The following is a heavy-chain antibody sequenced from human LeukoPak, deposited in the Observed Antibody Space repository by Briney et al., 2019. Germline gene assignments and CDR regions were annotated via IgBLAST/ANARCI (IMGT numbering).Heavy chain of an antibody. CDR3: ASVYKYGMDV. V-gene: IGHV1-24*01. J-gene: IGHJ6*02. CDR1: GYTFTELS. CDR2: FDPEDGEI. Sequence: ASVKVSCKVSGYTFTELSMHWVRQAPGKGLEWMGGFDPEDGEIIYAQKFQGRATLTRATSTSTVYMELSSLRSEDTAVYYCASVYKYGMDVWGQGTTVIVSS.